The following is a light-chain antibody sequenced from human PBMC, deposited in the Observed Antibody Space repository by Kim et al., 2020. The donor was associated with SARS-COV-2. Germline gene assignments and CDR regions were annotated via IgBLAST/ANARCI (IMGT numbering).Light chain of an antibody. J-gene: IGLJ3*02. Sequence: SVQLTCTLSSGHSSYAIAWHQQQPEKGPRYLMKLNSDGSHSKGDGIPDRFSGSSSGAERYLTISSLQSEDEADYYCQTWGTGIWVFGGGTQLTVL. V-gene: IGLV4-69*01. CDR2: LNSDGSH. CDR1: SGHSSYA. CDR3: QTWGTGIWV.